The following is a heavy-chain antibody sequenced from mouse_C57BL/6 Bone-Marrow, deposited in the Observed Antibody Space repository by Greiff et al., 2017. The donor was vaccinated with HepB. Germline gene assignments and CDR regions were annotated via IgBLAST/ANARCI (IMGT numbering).Heavy chain of an antibody. CDR2: ISNGGGST. Sequence: EVKLMESGGGLVQPGGSLKLSCAASGFTFSDYYMYWVRQTPEKRLEWVAYISNGGGSTYYPDTVKGRFTISRDNAKNTLYLQMSRLKSEDTAMYYCARQAPWFAYWGQGTLVTVSA. CDR1: GFTFSDYY. V-gene: IGHV5-12*01. J-gene: IGHJ3*01. CDR3: ARQAPWFAY.